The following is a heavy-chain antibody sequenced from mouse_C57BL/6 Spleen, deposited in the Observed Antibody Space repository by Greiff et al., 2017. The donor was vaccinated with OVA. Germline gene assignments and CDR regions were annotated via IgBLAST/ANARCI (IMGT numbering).Heavy chain of an antibody. CDR2: FIFDGSRT. J-gene: IGHJ4*01. CDR1: GFPFRDYY. CDR3: ARMGYDSYYYAMDY. Sequence: EVHLVEPEGGLVQPGSSMKLSCTASGFPFRDYYMAWVRQVPEKGLEWVANFIFDGSRTYYMDSLKSRFIISRDTTKNILYLQMSSRKAEDTSTYYCARMGYDSYYYAMDYWGQGTSVTVSS. V-gene: IGHV5-16*01. D-gene: IGHD2-4*01.